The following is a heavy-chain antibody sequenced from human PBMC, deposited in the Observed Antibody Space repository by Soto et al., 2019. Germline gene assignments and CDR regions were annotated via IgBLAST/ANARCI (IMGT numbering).Heavy chain of an antibody. Sequence: SETLSLTGTVSGGSISSGGYYWSWIRQHPGKGLEWIGYIYYSVSTYYNPSLKSRVTISVDTSKNQFSLKLSSVTAADTAVYYCARGEDDILTGYHHAGVVPCGQGPRASVS. CDR3: ARGEDDILTGYHHAGVVP. J-gene: IGHJ5*02. CDR2: IYYSVST. D-gene: IGHD3-9*01. V-gene: IGHV4-31*03. CDR1: GGSISSGGYY.